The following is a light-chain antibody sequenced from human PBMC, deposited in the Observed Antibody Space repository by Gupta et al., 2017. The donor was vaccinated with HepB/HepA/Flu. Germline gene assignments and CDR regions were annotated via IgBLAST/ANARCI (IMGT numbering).Light chain of an antibody. CDR3: QHFGDSPPGMT. J-gene: IGKJ3*01. Sequence: EIVLTQSPGPLSLSPGEIATLSCRASQSVDSKYLAWYQQKPGQAPRLLIYATSNRLPGVPHRFSGSGSGADFTLTISRLEAADFAVYYCQHFGDSPPGMTFGPGTRVD. CDR1: QSVDSKY. CDR2: ATS. V-gene: IGKV3-20*01.